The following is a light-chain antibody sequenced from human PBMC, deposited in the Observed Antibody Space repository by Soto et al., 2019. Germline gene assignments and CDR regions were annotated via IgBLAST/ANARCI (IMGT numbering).Light chain of an antibody. CDR1: SNDVGGYHY. V-gene: IGLV2-8*01. J-gene: IGLJ1*01. Sequence: QSALTQPPAASGSPGQSVTISCTGTSNDVGGYHYVSWYQQYPGKVPKLIISEVTKRPSGVPDRFSGSKSGNTASLTVSGLQAEDEAEYYCSSYTTTNTYVFGTGTKLTVL. CDR2: EVT. CDR3: SSYTTTNTYV.